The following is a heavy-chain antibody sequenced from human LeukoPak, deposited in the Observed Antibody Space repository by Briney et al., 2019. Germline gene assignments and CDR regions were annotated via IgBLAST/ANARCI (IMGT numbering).Heavy chain of an antibody. CDR1: GYSFTSYW. CDR2: IYPGDSDT. Sequence: GESLKISCKGSGYSFTSYWIGWVRQIPGKGLEWMGIIYPGDSDTRYSPSFQGQVTISADKSISTAYLQWSSLKASDTAMYYCAKQYYDFWSGLDPGAFDIWGQGTMVTVSS. V-gene: IGHV5-51*01. J-gene: IGHJ3*02. CDR3: AKQYYDFWSGLDPGAFDI. D-gene: IGHD3-3*01.